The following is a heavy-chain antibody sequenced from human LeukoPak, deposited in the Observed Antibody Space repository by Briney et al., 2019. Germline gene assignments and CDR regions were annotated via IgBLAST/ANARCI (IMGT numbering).Heavy chain of an antibody. J-gene: IGHJ6*04. D-gene: IGHD3-3*01. V-gene: IGHV4-59*12. CDR1: GGSITGYY. CDR3: ARGADYDFWSGYPDV. CDR2: IYYTGST. Sequence: SETLSLTCSVSGGSITGYYWSWIRQPPGKGLDWIGYIYYTGSTNYNPSLKSRVTIPVDTSKNQFSLKLSSVTAADTAVYYCARGADYDFWSGYPDVWGKGTTVTVSS.